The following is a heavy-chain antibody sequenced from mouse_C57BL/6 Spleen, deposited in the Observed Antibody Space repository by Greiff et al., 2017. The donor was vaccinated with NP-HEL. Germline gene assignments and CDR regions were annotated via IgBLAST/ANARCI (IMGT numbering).Heavy chain of an antibody. CDR2: IDPSDSYT. CDR3: ARNVPLPPYAMDY. CDR1: GYTFTSYW. J-gene: IGHJ4*01. Sequence: QVQLQQPGAELVKPGASVKLSCKASGYTFTSYWMQWVKQRPGQGLEWIGEIDPSDSYTNYNQKFKGKATLTVDTSSSTAYMQLSSLTSEDSAVYYCARNVPLPPYAMDYWGQGTSVTVSS. V-gene: IGHV1-50*01. D-gene: IGHD6-1*01.